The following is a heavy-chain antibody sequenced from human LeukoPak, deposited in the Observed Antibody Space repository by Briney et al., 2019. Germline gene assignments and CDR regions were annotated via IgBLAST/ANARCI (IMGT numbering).Heavy chain of an antibody. CDR2: ISYRGIT. J-gene: IGHJ4*02. V-gene: IGHV4-39*07. D-gene: IGHD6-19*01. CDR3: ARVPPQAVAGTPVFDY. Sequence: PSETLSLTCTVSGGSVSSSDYYWGWIRQPPGKGLEWIGSISYRGITYYNPSLESRVTISFDTSENQFSLKLSSVTAADTAVYYCARVPPQAVAGTPVFDYWGQGTLVTVSS. CDR1: GGSVSSSDYY.